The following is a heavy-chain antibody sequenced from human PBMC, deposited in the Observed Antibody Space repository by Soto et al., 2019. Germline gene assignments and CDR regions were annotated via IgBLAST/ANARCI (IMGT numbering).Heavy chain of an antibody. V-gene: IGHV1-18*01. CDR3: ARDNGYYYDSSSNTTYYYGMDL. J-gene: IGHJ6*02. D-gene: IGHD3-22*01. CDR2: INVYNGRA. CDR1: GYSFTTFG. Sequence: GASVKVSCKASGYSFTTFGITWVRQAPGQGLEWMGGINVYNGRANYAQKYQGRVAMTTDTSTNTAYMELMNLRPADTAVYYCARDNGYYYDSSSNTTYYYGMDLWGQGATVTV.